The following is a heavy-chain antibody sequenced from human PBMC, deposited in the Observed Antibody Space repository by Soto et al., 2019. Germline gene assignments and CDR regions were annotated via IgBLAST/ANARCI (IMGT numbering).Heavy chain of an antibody. V-gene: IGHV3-30-3*01. CDR1: GFTFDTFA. Sequence: QVHLVESGGSVVQPGRSLRLSCAASGFTFDTFAIHWVRQTPGKVLEWVALISYDGYNTYYADSVKGRFTISRDNSKNTLYLQMTSLRPDDTGVYYCARVNPGNNLYYYYGLDVLGQGTSVTVSS. CDR2: ISYDGYNT. CDR3: ARVNPGNNLYYYYGLDV. J-gene: IGHJ6*02. D-gene: IGHD1-1*01.